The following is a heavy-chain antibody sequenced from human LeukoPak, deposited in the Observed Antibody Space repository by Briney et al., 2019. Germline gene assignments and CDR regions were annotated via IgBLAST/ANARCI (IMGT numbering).Heavy chain of an antibody. V-gene: IGHV4-59*08. Sequence: SETLSLTCTVSGGAINSYCWTWIRQPPGKGLEWIGNVYFRGSTNYKPSLKSRVTISVDTSKNQFSLRLSSVTAADTAVYYCARLSSRDSSDYYIDYWGQGTLVTVSS. J-gene: IGHJ4*02. CDR1: GGAINSYC. D-gene: IGHD3-22*01. CDR2: VYFRGST. CDR3: ARLSSRDSSDYYIDY.